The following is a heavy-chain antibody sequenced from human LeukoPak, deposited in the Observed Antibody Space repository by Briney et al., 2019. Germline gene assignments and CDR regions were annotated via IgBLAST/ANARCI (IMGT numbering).Heavy chain of an antibody. Sequence: GGTLRLSCVASGFTFSSYGMHWVRQAPGKGLEWVAVIWYDGSDKYYADSVKGRFSISRDNSKNTLYLQMNSLGAEDTAVYYCAREKNDGFDIWGQGTMVTVSS. CDR3: AREKNDGFDI. V-gene: IGHV3-33*01. J-gene: IGHJ3*02. CDR1: GFTFSSYG. CDR2: IWYDGSDK.